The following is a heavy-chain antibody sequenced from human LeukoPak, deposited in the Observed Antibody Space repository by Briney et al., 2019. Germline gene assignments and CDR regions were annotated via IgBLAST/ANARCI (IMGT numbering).Heavy chain of an antibody. CDR3: VRQRVVGFYDPFDF. CDR1: GGSISSSSYY. J-gene: IGHJ4*02. CDR2: INHTGGT. Sequence: PSETLSLTCTVSGGSISSSSYYWGWIRQPPGKGLEWIGEINHTGGTNYNPSLKSRVTISADTSKNQFSLNLSSVTAADTAVYYCVRQRVVGFYDPFDFWGQGTLVTVSS. D-gene: IGHD2/OR15-2a*01. V-gene: IGHV4-39*01.